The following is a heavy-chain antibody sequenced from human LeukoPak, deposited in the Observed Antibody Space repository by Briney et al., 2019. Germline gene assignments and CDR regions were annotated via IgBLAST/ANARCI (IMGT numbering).Heavy chain of an antibody. CDR1: GFNFRKYW. J-gene: IGHJ4*01. CDR3: ARSLGD. Sequence: GGSLRLSCAASGFNFRKYWMQWVRQVPGRGLVWVSEINPDGDYSGHSNSVRGRFTISRDNAKNTLYLQMTSLSAEDTAVYYCARSLGDWGQGTLVSVSS. D-gene: IGHD3-16*01. CDR2: INPDGDYS. V-gene: IGHV3-74*01.